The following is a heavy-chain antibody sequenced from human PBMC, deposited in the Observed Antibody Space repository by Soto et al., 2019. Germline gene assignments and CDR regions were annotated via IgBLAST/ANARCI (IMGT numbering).Heavy chain of an antibody. J-gene: IGHJ4*02. CDR1: GFSLSPSGVG. D-gene: IGHD3-9*01. V-gene: IGHV2-5*01. Sequence: QITLKESGPTLVKPTQTLTLTCIFSGFSLSPSGVGVGWIRQPPGQSLAWLGLIYWNDDKSYSPSVKTRLTTTKDTSNTQVVLTMINMYPVDTATYFCARGTVGWCDWYFDNWGQGTLVTVAA. CDR2: IYWNDDK. CDR3: ARGTVGWCDWYFDN.